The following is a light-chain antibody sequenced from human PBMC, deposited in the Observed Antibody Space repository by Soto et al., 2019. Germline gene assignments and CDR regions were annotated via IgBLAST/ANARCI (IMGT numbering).Light chain of an antibody. J-gene: IGKJ1*01. CDR2: DAS. CDR3: QQYGGSPRT. V-gene: IGKV3-11*01. Sequence: EIVLTQSPATLSLSPGERATLSCRASQSVSSYLAWYQQKPGQAPRLLIYDASKRATGIPARFSGSGSGTDFTLTISRLAPEDLAVYYCQQYGGSPRTFGQGTKVDIK. CDR1: QSVSSY.